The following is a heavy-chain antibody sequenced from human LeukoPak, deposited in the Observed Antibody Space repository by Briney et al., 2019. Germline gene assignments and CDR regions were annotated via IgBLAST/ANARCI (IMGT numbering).Heavy chain of an antibody. CDR2: IWYDGSNK. J-gene: IGHJ4*02. CDR3: ARLGSKWSFDY. Sequence: GRSLRLSCAGSGFTFSNYGMNWVRQAPGKGLEWVAVIWYDGSNKYYADSVKGRFTISRDNSENTVYLQMNGLRAEDTAVYYCARLGSKWSFDYWGQGTLVTVSS. D-gene: IGHD2-15*01. V-gene: IGHV3-33*01. CDR1: GFTFSNYG.